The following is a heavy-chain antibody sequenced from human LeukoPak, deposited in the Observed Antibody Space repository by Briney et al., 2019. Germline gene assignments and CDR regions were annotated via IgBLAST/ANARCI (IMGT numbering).Heavy chain of an antibody. J-gene: IGHJ4*02. CDR3: ASDDCSGYDN. CDR2: IYTSGST. CDR1: GGSISSYY. Sequence: SETLSLTCTVSGGSISSYYWSWVRQPAGKGLEWIGRIYTSGSTNYNPSLKSRVTMSVDTSKNQFCLKLSSVAAADTAVYYCASDDCSGYDNWGQGTLVTVSS. V-gene: IGHV4-4*07. D-gene: IGHD3-22*01.